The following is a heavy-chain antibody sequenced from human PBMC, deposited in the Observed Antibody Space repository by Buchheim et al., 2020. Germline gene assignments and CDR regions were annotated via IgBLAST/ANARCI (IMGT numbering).Heavy chain of an antibody. J-gene: IGHJ5*02. CDR2: INSDGSST. V-gene: IGHV3-74*01. Sequence: EVQLVESGGGLVQPGGSLRLSCAASGFTFSSYWMRWVRQAPGKGLVWVSRINSDGSSTSYADSVKGRFTISRDNAKNTLYLQMNSLRAEDTAVYYCARDLFKYYDFWSGNWFDPWGQGTL. CDR3: ARDLFKYYDFWSGNWFDP. D-gene: IGHD3-3*01. CDR1: GFTFSSYW.